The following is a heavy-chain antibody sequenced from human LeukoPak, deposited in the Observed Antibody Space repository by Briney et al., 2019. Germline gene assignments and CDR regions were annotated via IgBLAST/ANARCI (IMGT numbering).Heavy chain of an antibody. CDR2: IYNGRTT. V-gene: IGHV4-39*01. J-gene: IGHJ5*01. Sequence: SEALSLTCTVSGGSISSINHHWGWVRQSPGKDLEWIGSIYNGRTTFSNPSLNSRVTISIVTSKNQFSLQLNSVTAADTAVYYCVRHDGRSGGTMGAFDSWGQGSLVTVSS. D-gene: IGHD2-15*01. CDR1: GGSISSINHH. CDR3: VRHDGRSGGTMGAFDS.